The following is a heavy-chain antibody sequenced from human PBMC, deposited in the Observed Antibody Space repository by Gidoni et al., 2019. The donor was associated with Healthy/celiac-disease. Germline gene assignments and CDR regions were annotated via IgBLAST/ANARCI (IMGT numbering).Heavy chain of an antibody. Sequence: QVQLVQSGAEVKKPGSSVKVSCKASGGTFSSYAISWVRQAPGQGLEWMGGIIPIFGTANYAQKFQGRVTITADKSTSTAYMELSSLRSEDTAVYYCARDTGWLRLLGKGDWFDPWGQGTLVTVSS. CDR2: IIPIFGTA. CDR1: GGTFSSYA. V-gene: IGHV1-69*06. J-gene: IGHJ5*02. CDR3: ARDTGWLRLLGKGDWFDP. D-gene: IGHD5-12*01.